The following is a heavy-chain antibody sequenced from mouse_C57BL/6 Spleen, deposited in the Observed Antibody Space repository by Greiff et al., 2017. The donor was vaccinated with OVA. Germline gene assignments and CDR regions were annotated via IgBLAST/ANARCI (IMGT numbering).Heavy chain of an antibody. CDR2: INPNNGGT. D-gene: IGHD1-1*01. CDR3: ARGYYYGSSPFAY. J-gene: IGHJ3*01. CDR1: GYTFTDYY. V-gene: IGHV1-26*01. Sequence: EVQLQQSGPELVKPGASVKISCKASGYTFTDYYMNWVKQSHGKSLEWIGEINPNNGGTSYNQKFKGKATLTVDKSSSTAYMELRSLTSEDSAVDYCARGYYYGSSPFAYWGQGTLVTVSA.